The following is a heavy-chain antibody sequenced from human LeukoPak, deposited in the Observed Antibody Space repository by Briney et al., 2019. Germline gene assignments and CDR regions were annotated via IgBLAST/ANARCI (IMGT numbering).Heavy chain of an antibody. J-gene: IGHJ4*02. V-gene: IGHV3-74*01. CDR2: LNSDGSST. CDR1: GFTFSSYW. Sequence: PGRSLRLSCAASGFTFSSYWMHWVRHAPGKGLVWVSRLNSDGSSTGYADSVKGRFTISRDNAKNTLYLQMNSLRAEDTAVYYCVRDLRYCSSTSCYDPCFDYWGQGTLVTVSS. CDR3: VRDLRYCSSTSCYDPCFDY. D-gene: IGHD2-2*01.